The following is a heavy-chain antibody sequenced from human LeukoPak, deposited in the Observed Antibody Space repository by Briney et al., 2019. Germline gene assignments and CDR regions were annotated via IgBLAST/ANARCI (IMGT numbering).Heavy chain of an antibody. V-gene: IGHV3-66*02. CDR1: GFTVSSNY. CDR3: ARGYCSSTSCYYDYYYGMDV. D-gene: IGHD2-2*01. J-gene: IGHJ6*02. CDR2: IYAGGST. Sequence: GGSLRLSCAASGFTVSSNYMSWVRQAPGEGLEWVSVIYAGGSTYYADSVKGRFTISRDNSKNTVYLQMNSLRAEDTAVYYCARGYCSSTSCYYDYYYGMDVWGQGTTVTVSS.